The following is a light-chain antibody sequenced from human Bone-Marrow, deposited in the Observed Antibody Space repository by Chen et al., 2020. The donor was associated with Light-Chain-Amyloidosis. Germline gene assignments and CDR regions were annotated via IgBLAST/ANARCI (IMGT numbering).Light chain of an antibody. CDR2: GSS. J-gene: IGKJ4*01. CDR3: QQYGTSPLT. CDR1: QTISSNY. Sequence: EIVLTQSPGTLSSSPGEGANLSCTASQTISSNYLTWYQQKFGQAPRLLIYGSSSRATGIPDRFTGSGSGTDFTLTINRLEPEDFAMYYCQQYGTSPLTFGGGTKVEIK. V-gene: IGKV3-20*01.